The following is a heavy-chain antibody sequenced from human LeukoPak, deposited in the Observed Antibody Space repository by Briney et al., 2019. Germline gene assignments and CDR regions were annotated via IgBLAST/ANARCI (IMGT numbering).Heavy chain of an antibody. Sequence: GGSLRLSCVASGFTFSSYWMSWVRQAPGKGLEWAANIKQDGSQNYYVDSVKVRFTISRDNAKNSLYLQMNSLRAEDTAVYYCARDYWSDIVVVPVFDYWGQGTLVTVSS. CDR3: ARDYWSDIVVVPVFDY. J-gene: IGHJ4*02. CDR2: IKQDGSQN. D-gene: IGHD2-2*01. V-gene: IGHV3-7*01. CDR1: GFTFSSYW.